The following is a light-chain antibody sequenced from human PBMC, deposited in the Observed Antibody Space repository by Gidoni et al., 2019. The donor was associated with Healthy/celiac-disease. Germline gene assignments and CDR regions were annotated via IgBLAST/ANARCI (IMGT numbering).Light chain of an antibody. CDR1: QSVLYSSNNKNY. V-gene: IGKV4-1*01. Sequence: DIVMTQSPDSLAVSLGERATINCTSSQSVLYSSNNKNYLAWYQQKPGQPPKLLIYWASNRESGVPDRFSGSGSGTDFTLTISSVEAEDVAVYYCKQYYSTPWTFGQGTKVEIK. CDR3: KQYYSTPWT. CDR2: WAS. J-gene: IGKJ1*01.